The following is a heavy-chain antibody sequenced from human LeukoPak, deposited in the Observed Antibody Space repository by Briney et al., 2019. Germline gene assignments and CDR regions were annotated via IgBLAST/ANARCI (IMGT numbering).Heavy chain of an antibody. Sequence: SETLSLTCTVSGGSISSYYWSWIRQPPGKGLEWIGYIYYSGSTNYNPSLKSRVTISVDTSKNQFSLKLSSVTAADTAVYYCARDRIDYYDSSGYYYKAAFDIWGQGTMVTVSS. CDR1: GGSISSYY. CDR2: IYYSGST. J-gene: IGHJ3*02. V-gene: IGHV4-59*01. D-gene: IGHD3-22*01. CDR3: ARDRIDYYDSSGYYYKAAFDI.